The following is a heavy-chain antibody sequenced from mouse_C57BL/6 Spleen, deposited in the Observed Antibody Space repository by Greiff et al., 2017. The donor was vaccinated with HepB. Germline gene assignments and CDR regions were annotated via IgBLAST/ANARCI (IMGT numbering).Heavy chain of an antibody. Sequence: VQLQQSGAELAKPGASVKLSCKASGYTFTSYWMHWVKQRPGQGLAWIGYINHSSGYTKYNQKFKDKATLTADKSSSTAYLQLSSLTYEDSAVYYCAREGSYGKSPFDYWGQGATLTVSS. D-gene: IGHD2-1*01. J-gene: IGHJ2*01. V-gene: IGHV1-7*01. CDR1: GYTFTSYW. CDR3: AREGSYGKSPFDY. CDR2: INHSSGYT.